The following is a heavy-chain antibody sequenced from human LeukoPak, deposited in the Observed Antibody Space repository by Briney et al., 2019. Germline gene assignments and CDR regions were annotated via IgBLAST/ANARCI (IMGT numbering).Heavy chain of an antibody. CDR3: ARVGIAVAGTSTHAFDY. D-gene: IGHD6-19*01. J-gene: IGHJ4*02. CDR2: IYYSGST. Sequence: SETLSLTCTDSGGSISSYYWSWIRQPPGKGLEWIGYIYYSGSTNYNPSLKSRVTISVDTSKNQFSLKLSSVTAADTAVYYCARVGIAVAGTSTHAFDYWGQGTLVTVSS. V-gene: IGHV4-59*01. CDR1: GGSISSYY.